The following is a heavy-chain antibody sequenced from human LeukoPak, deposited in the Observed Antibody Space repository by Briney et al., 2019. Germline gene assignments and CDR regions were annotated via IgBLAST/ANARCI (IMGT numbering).Heavy chain of an antibody. CDR2: INPNSGDT. Sequence: ASVKVSCKASGYTFTSYYMHWVRQAPGQGLEWMGWINPNSGDTNYAQKFQGRVTMTRDTSISTAYMGLSRLRSDDTAVYYCARESPVLLWFGELSSPFDYWGQGTLVTVSS. D-gene: IGHD3-10*01. V-gene: IGHV1-2*02. CDR3: ARESPVLLWFGELSSPFDY. J-gene: IGHJ4*02. CDR1: GYTFTSYY.